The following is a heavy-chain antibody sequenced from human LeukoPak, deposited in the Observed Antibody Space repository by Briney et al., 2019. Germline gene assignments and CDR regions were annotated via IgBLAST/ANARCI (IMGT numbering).Heavy chain of an antibody. CDR2: ISASGGLP. Sequence: PGGSLRLSCSASGFTFRSYAMTWVRQAPGKGLEWVSAISASGGLPYYADSVKGRFTISSDNFKNTLYLQMNSLRTEDTAVYYCGREFGSGSYYYDYWGQGTLVTVSS. J-gene: IGHJ4*02. D-gene: IGHD3-10*01. V-gene: IGHV3-23*01. CDR3: GREFGSGSYYYDY. CDR1: GFTFRSYA.